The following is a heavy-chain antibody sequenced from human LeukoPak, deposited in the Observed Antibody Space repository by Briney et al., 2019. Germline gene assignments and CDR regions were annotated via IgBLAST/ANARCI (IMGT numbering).Heavy chain of an antibody. Sequence: ASETLSLTCTVSGGSVSTGSYYWGWIRQPPGKGLEWIGSIYYSGSTYYNPSLKSRVTISVDTSKNQFSLKLSSVTAADTAVYYCARCNYDILTGYCYFDYWGQGTLVTVSS. J-gene: IGHJ4*02. CDR2: IYYSGST. CDR3: ARCNYDILTGYCYFDY. D-gene: IGHD3-9*01. V-gene: IGHV4-39*01. CDR1: GGSVSTGSYY.